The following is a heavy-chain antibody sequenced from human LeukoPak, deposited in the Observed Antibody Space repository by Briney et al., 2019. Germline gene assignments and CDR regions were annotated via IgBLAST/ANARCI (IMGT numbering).Heavy chain of an antibody. Sequence: TYYADSVKGRFTISRDNSKNTLYLQMNSLRAEDTAVYYCARVVSGNFDYWGQGTLVTVSS. V-gene: IGHV3-66*01. J-gene: IGHJ4*02. D-gene: IGHD2-15*01. CDR2: T. CDR3: ARVVSGNFDY.